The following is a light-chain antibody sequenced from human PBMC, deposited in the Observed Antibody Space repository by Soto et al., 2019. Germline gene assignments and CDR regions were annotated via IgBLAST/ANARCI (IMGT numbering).Light chain of an antibody. V-gene: IGKV3-20*01. Sequence: ETVLAQSPGTLSLSPGERATLSCRASQSVSSSYLAWYQQKPGQAPRLLIYGASTRATGIPDRFTGSGSGTDFTLTISRLEPEDSAVYYCQQYGSSPLTFGGGTKVDIK. CDR2: GAS. J-gene: IGKJ4*01. CDR3: QQYGSSPLT. CDR1: QSVSSSY.